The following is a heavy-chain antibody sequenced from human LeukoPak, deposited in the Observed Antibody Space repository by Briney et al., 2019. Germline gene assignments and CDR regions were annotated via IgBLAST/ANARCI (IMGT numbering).Heavy chain of an antibody. CDR2: IYYSGST. J-gene: IGHJ4*02. CDR1: GGSISSYY. V-gene: IGHV4-59*12. D-gene: IGHD3-3*01. Sequence: PSETLSLTCTVSGGSISSYYWSWIRQPPGKGLEWIGYIYYSGSTNYNPSLKSRVTISVDTSKNQFSLKLSSVTAADTAVYYCARGHPSDFWSGSYSCFDYWGQGTLVTVSS. CDR3: ARGHPSDFWSGSYSCFDY.